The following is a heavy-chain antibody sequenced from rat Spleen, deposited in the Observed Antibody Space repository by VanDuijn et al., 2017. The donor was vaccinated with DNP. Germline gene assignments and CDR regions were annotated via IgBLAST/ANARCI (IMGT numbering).Heavy chain of an antibody. CDR1: GFTFSDYY. V-gene: IGHV5-22*01. J-gene: IGHJ4*01. CDR3: ARHYGGYSEAMDA. Sequence: EVQLVESGGGLVQPGRSLKLSCAASGFTFSDYYMAWVRQAPKKGLEWVAAISYEGSSSYYGDSVKGRFTISRDNAKSTLYLQMNSLRSEDTATYYCARHYGGYSEAMDAWGQGISVTVSS. D-gene: IGHD1-11*01. CDR2: ISYEGSSS.